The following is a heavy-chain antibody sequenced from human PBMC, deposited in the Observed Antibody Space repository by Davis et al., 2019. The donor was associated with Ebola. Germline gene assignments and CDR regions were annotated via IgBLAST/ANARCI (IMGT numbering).Heavy chain of an antibody. D-gene: IGHD6-13*01. CDR2: IWYDGSNK. CDR3: ARDPTQYSSRLVYGMDV. V-gene: IGHV3-33*01. J-gene: IGHJ6*02. Sequence: PGGSLRLSCAASGLTFSSYGMHWVRQAPGKGLEWVAVIWYDGSNKYYADSVKGRFTISRDNSKNTLYLQMNSLRAEDTAVYYCARDPTQYSSRLVYGMDVWGQGTTVTVSS. CDR1: GLTFSSYG.